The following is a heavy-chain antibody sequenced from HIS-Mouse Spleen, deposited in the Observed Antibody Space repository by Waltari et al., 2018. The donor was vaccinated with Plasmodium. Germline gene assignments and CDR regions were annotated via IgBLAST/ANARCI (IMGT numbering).Heavy chain of an antibody. Sequence: QVQLVESGGGVVQPGRSLRLSCAASGFTFSSYGMHWVRQAPGKGVEWMEDISYDGSKKYYADAVKGRFTISRDKSKNTLYLQMNSLRAEDTAVYYCAKDRRSSSWYVDYWGQGTLVTVSS. V-gene: IGHV3-30*18. CDR1: GFTFSSYG. D-gene: IGHD6-13*01. CDR3: AKDRRSSSWYVDY. J-gene: IGHJ4*02. CDR2: ISYDGSKK.